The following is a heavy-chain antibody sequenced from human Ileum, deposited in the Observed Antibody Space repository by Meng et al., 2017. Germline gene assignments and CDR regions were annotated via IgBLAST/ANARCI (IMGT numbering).Heavy chain of an antibody. D-gene: IGHD1-26*01. CDR2: LKSDGSYT. Sequence: EVQLVESGGGLVHSGGSLRLSCAASGFTFSNYWMHWVRQAPGKGLVWVSRLKSDGSYTNYADSVKGRFTISRDNAKNTLYLQMNSLRAEDTAVYYCARGSDYSGSYVDYWGQGALVTVSS. J-gene: IGHJ4*02. V-gene: IGHV3-74*01. CDR3: ARGSDYSGSYVDY. CDR1: GFTFSNYW.